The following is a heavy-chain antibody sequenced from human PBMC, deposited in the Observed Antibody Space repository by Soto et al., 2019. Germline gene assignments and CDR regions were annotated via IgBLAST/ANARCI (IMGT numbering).Heavy chain of an antibody. CDR1: GFTFSSYE. J-gene: IGHJ4*02. D-gene: IGHD3-3*01. CDR3: AREVRFLEWLHDY. V-gene: IGHV3-48*03. CDR2: ISSSGSTI. Sequence: PGGSLRLSCAASGFTFSSYEMNWVRQAPGKGLEWVSYISSSGSTIYYADSVKGRFTISRDNAKNSLYLRMNSLRAEDTAVYYCAREVRFLEWLHDYWGQGTLVTVSS.